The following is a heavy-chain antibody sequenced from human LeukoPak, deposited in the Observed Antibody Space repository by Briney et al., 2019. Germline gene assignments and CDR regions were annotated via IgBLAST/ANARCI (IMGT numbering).Heavy chain of an antibody. CDR1: GYTFTSYY. V-gene: IGHV1-46*01. D-gene: IGHD6-19*01. CDR2: INPSGGST. Sequence: ASVKVSCKASGYTFTSYYMHWVRQAPGQGLEWMGIINPSGGSTSYAQKFQGRVTMARDTSTSTVYMELSSLRSEDTAVYYCARDDTTGYSSGWYYYYGMDVWGQGTTVTVSS. J-gene: IGHJ6*02. CDR3: ARDDTTGYSSGWYYYYGMDV.